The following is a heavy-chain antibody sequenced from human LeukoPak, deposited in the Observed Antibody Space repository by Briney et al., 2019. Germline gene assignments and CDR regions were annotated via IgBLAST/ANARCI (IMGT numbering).Heavy chain of an antibody. CDR2: ISGSGGST. D-gene: IGHD3-22*01. V-gene: IGHV3-23*01. J-gene: IGHJ4*02. CDR3: ARVPYYYDSSNYYDY. CDR1: GFTFSSYA. Sequence: PGGSLRLSCAASGFTFSSYAMSWVRQAPGKGLEWVSAISGSGGSTYYADSVKGRFTISRDNSKNTLYLQMNSLRAEDTAVYYCARVPYYYDSSNYYDYWGQGTLVAVS.